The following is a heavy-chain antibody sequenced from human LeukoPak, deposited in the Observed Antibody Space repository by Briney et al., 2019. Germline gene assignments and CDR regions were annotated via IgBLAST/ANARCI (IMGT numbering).Heavy chain of an antibody. CDR2: IGGKI. Sequence: GGSLRLSCAASGFTFSNYAMSWVRQAPGKGLEWIAGIGGKIYYADSVKGRFSISRDNSKNTLYLQMNSLRAEDTAVYYCAKVAVEYYYGSGSFDYWGQGTLVTVSS. V-gene: IGHV3-23*01. CDR3: AKVAVEYYYGSGSFDY. J-gene: IGHJ4*02. CDR1: GFTFSNYA. D-gene: IGHD3-10*01.